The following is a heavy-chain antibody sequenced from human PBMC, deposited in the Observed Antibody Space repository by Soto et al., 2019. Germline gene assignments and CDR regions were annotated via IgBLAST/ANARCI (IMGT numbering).Heavy chain of an antibody. J-gene: IGHJ5*02. CDR3: ARLRIATNNCKWFEA. CDR1: VAALNSGDYY. D-gene: IGHD1-20*01. Sequence: SETLSLTCSVSVAALNSGDYYWSWIRQVPGKGLEWIGHIYVTWAVDYNPSLRDRITISQDTSERQFSLNLRLVTAADTAVYYCARLRIATNNCKWFEAWGQGTLVTVSS. V-gene: IGHV4-31*03. CDR2: IYVTWAV.